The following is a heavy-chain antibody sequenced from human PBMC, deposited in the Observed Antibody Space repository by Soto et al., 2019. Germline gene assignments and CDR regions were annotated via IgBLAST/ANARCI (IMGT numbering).Heavy chain of an antibody. D-gene: IGHD6-19*01. CDR3: ARGVAVPGAHINY. Sequence: SETLSLTCSVSAGSISGSYWSWNRQFPGKGLEWLGYVYYTGSTNYSPSLRSRVIISGDTSKNQFSLRLSSLTAADTAVYFCARGVAVPGAHINYWGQGTQVTVSS. CDR1: AGSISGSY. J-gene: IGHJ4*02. V-gene: IGHV4-59*01. CDR2: VYYTGST.